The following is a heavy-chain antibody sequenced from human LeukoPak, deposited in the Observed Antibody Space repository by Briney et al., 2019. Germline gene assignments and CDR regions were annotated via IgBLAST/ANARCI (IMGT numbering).Heavy chain of an antibody. J-gene: IGHJ4*02. D-gene: IGHD3-10*01. CDR1: GGSISSYY. V-gene: IGHV4-59*01. CDR2: IYYSGST. CDR3: ARARYGSGSYYLDY. Sequence: SETLSLTCTVSGGSISSYYWSWIRQPPGKGLEWIGYIYYSGSTNYNPSLKSRVTISVDTSKNQFSLKLSSVTAADTAVYYCARARYGSGSYYLDYWGQGTLVTVSS.